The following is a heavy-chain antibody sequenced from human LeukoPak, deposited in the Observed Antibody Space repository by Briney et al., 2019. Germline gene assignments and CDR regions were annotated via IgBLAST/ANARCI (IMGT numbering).Heavy chain of an antibody. V-gene: IGHV1-3*01. D-gene: IGHD5-24*01. CDR2: INAGNGNT. CDR1: GYTFTSYA. Sequence: ASVKVSCKASGYTFTSYAMHWVRQAPGQRLEWMGWINAGNGNTKYSQEFQGRVTITRDTSASTAYMELSSLRSDDTAVYYCARSPDVEMATILPFHYWGQGTLVTVSS. CDR3: ARSPDVEMATILPFHY. J-gene: IGHJ4*02.